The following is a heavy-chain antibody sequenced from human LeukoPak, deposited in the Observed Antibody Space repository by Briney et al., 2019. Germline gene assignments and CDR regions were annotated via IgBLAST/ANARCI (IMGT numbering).Heavy chain of an antibody. CDR3: ARLAVYSSGPHYYYYYYMDV. CDR2: INHSGST. V-gene: IGHV4-34*01. Sequence: SETLSLTCAVYGGSFSGYYWSWMRQPPGKGLEWIGEINHSGSTNYNPSLKRRVTISVDTSKNQFSLKLSSVTAADTAVYYCARLAVYSSGPHYYYYYYMDVWGKGTTVTVSS. J-gene: IGHJ6*03. CDR1: GGSFSGYY. D-gene: IGHD5-18*01.